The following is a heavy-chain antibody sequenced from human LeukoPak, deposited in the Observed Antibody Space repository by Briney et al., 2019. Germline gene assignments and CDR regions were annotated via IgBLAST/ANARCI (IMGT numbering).Heavy chain of an antibody. Sequence: SETLSLTCAVSGGSISSSNWRSWVRQPPGRGLEWIGEIYHSGSTNYNPSLKSRVTISVDKSKNQFSLKLSSVTAADTAVYYCARQSGWFYYYMDVWGKGTTVTVSS. CDR1: GGSISSSNW. CDR2: IYHSGST. V-gene: IGHV4-4*02. J-gene: IGHJ6*03. D-gene: IGHD6-19*01. CDR3: ARQSGWFYYYMDV.